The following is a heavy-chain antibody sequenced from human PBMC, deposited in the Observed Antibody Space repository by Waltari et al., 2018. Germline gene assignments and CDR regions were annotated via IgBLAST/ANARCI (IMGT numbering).Heavy chain of an antibody. V-gene: IGHV1-69*12. CDR2: IIPIFGTA. Sequence: QVQLVQSGAAVKKPGSSVKVSCKASGGTFSSYAISWVRQAPGQGLEWMGGIIPIFGTANYAQKFQGRVTITADESTSTAYMELSSLRSEDTAVYYCASNLAVAGDYYYYGMDVWGQGTTVTVSS. J-gene: IGHJ6*02. D-gene: IGHD6-19*01. CDR3: ASNLAVAGDYYYYGMDV. CDR1: GGTFSSYA.